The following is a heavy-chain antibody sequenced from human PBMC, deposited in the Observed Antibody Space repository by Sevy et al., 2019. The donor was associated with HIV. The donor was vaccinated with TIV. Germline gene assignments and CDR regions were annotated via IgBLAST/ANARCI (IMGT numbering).Heavy chain of an antibody. J-gene: IGHJ6*02. CDR2: ISWNSGSI. CDR3: AKEGITMVRGVPERNMDV. Sequence: GGSLRLSCAASGFTFDDYAMHWVRQAPGKGLEWVSGISWNSGSIGYADSVKGRFTISRDNAKNSLYLQMNSLRAEDTALYYCAKEGITMVRGVPERNMDVWGQGTTVTVSS. D-gene: IGHD3-10*01. CDR1: GFTFDDYA. V-gene: IGHV3-9*01.